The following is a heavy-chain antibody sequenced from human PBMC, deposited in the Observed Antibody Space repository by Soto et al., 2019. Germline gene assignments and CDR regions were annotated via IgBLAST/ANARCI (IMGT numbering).Heavy chain of an antibody. CDR1: GGSISSNY. CDR2: VYNSGST. V-gene: IGHV4-59*01. D-gene: IGHD6-13*01. J-gene: IGHJ4*02. CDR3: ARYRREAVAGYTLDN. Sequence: SETLSLTSTVSGGSISSNYWTWIRQPPGKGLECIGYVYNSGSTNYNPSLKSRVTISEDTSKSQFSLKVNSMTAADTAVYYCARYRREAVAGYTLDNWGQGILVTV.